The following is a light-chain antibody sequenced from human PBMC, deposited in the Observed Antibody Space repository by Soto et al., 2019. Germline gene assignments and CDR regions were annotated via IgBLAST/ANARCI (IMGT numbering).Light chain of an antibody. CDR1: SSDVGSYNR. CDR3: SSYTSSSAWV. J-gene: IGLJ2*01. CDR2: EVS. Sequence: QSALTQPPSVSGSPGQSVTISCNGTSSDVGSYNRVSWYQQPPGTAPKLMIYEVSNRPSGVPDRFSGSKSGNTASLNISGLQAEDEADYYCSSYTSSSAWVFGGGTKLTVL. V-gene: IGLV2-18*02.